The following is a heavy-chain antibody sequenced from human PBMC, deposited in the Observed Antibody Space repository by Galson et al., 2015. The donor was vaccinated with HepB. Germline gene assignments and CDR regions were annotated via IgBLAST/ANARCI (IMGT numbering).Heavy chain of an antibody. J-gene: IGHJ6*03. CDR3: ARDHYGAGYYYYHLDV. D-gene: IGHD4-17*01. Sequence: SLRLSCAASGFSFRSYGMHWVRQAPGKGLEWVALIWFDGSNEYYTDSVKGRFTISRDNSKNTLYLQMNSLRAEDTALYYCARDHYGAGYYYYHLDVWGKGTTVTVSS. V-gene: IGHV3-33*01. CDR1: GFSFRSYG. CDR2: IWFDGSNE.